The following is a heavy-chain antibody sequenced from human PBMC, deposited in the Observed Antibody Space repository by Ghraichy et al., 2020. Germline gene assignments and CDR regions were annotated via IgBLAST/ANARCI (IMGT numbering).Heavy chain of an antibody. D-gene: IGHD4-17*01. V-gene: IGHV3-48*03. J-gene: IGHJ1*01. CDR1: GFTFSSYA. CDR2: ISSSGSTI. Sequence: GGSLRLSCAASGFTFSSYAMSWVRQAPGKGLEWVSYISSSGSTIYYADSVKGRFTISRDNAKNSLYLQMNSLRAEDTAVYYCARDLPTVTTYDTEYFQHWGQGTLVTVSS. CDR3: ARDLPTVTTYDTEYFQH.